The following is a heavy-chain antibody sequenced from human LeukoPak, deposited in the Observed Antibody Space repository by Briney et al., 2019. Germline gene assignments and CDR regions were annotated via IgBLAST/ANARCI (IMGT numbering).Heavy chain of an antibody. CDR3: ARGKFDSSGYYIDY. Sequence: MSGGSLRLSCAASGFTFSSYSMNWVRQAPGKGLEWVSAISGSGSYISYADSMKGRFTISRDSAKNSVYLQMNSLRSEDTAVYYCARGKFDSSGYYIDYWGQGTLVTVSS. V-gene: IGHV3-21*06. CDR2: ISGSGSYI. D-gene: IGHD3-22*01. J-gene: IGHJ4*02. CDR1: GFTFSSYS.